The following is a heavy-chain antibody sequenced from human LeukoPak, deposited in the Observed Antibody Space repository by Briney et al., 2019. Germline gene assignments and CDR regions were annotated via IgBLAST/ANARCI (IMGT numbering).Heavy chain of an antibody. V-gene: IGHV5-51*01. CDR3: ARDTGLRGYSHGGIDY. Sequence: GESLKISCKGSGYSFTSYWIGWVRQMPGKGLEWMGIIYPGDSDTRYSPSFQGQVTISADKSISTAYLQWSGLKASDTAMYYCARDTGLRGYSHGGIDYWGQGTLLTVSS. CDR2: IYPGDSDT. J-gene: IGHJ4*02. D-gene: IGHD5-12*01. CDR1: GYSFTSYW.